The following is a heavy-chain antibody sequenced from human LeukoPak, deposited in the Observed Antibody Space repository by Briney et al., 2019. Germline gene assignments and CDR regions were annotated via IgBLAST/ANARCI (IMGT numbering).Heavy chain of an antibody. J-gene: IGHJ4*02. CDR3: ARDHYFDLSGYLDY. CDR2: ISGSGGST. CDR1: GFTFSSYW. D-gene: IGHD2/OR15-2a*01. Sequence: PGGSLRLSCAASGFTFSSYWMHWVRQAPGKGLEWVSAISGSGGSTYFADSVKGRFTISRDNVKNSLYLEMNSLRVEDSAVYYCARDHYFDLSGYLDYWGQGTPVTVSS. V-gene: IGHV3-21*06.